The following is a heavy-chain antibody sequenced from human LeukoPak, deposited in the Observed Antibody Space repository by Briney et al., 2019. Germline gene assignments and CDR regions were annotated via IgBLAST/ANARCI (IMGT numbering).Heavy chain of an antibody. D-gene: IGHD1-26*01. CDR3: ARVGATKGMDV. CDR1: GFTFSGYW. CDR2: ISPDGSTM. Sequence: GGSLRLSCAASGFTFSGYWMHWVRQAPGKGLVWVSRISPDGSTMHYADSVKGRFTISRDNAKNTLYLQMNSLRAEDTAVYYCARVGATKGMDVWGQGTTVTVSS. J-gene: IGHJ6*02. V-gene: IGHV3-74*01.